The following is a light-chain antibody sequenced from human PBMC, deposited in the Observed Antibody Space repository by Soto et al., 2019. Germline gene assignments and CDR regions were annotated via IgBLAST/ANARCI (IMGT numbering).Light chain of an antibody. V-gene: IGKV3-11*01. CDR1: QSVSRY. J-gene: IGKJ4*01. Sequence: EIVLTQSPATLSLSPGERATLSCRASQSVSRYLAWYQQKPGQAPRLLIYDASNSATGIPARFSGSGSGTDFTLTISSLEPEDFAVYDCQQRSNWPPRDTFGGGTKVEIK. CDR3: QQRSNWPPRDT. CDR2: DAS.